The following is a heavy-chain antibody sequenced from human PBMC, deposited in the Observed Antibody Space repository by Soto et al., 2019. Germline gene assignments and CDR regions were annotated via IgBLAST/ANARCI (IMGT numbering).Heavy chain of an antibody. CDR3: ARVSGRRTTGTLAPDY. CDR2: ISSSGSTI. J-gene: IGHJ4*02. CDR1: GFTFSDYY. D-gene: IGHD1-1*01. Sequence: VGSLRLSCAASGFTFSDYYMSWIRQAPGKGLEWVSYISSSGSTIYYADSVKGRFTISRDNAKNSLYLQMNSLRADDTAVYYCARVSGRRTTGTLAPDYWGQGTLVTVS. V-gene: IGHV3-11*01.